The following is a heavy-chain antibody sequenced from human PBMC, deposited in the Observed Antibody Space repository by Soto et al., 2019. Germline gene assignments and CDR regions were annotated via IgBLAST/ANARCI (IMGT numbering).Heavy chain of an antibody. V-gene: IGHV1-3*01. J-gene: IGHJ4*02. CDR1: GYTFTNFA. CDR2: INAGDGNT. CDR3: ARFSGDGSGNNFDN. D-gene: IGHD3-10*01. Sequence: VQLVQSGAAVKKPGASVKVSCKASGYTFTNFAIHWVRQAPGQSLEWMGRINAGDGNTRYPQNSQGRVTITRDTSASTAYLELSSLTSEDTAVYYCARFSGDGSGNNFDNWGQGTLVTVSS.